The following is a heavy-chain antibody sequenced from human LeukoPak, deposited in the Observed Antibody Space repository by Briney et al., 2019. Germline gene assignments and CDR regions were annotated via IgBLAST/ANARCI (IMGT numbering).Heavy chain of an antibody. Sequence: EASVKDSCKASGDTFDGYYVHWVRQAPGQGLEWMGWINPKFGGTNYAPKLQVRASMTWDTAINTAYMELRSLTSDDTAVYYCAAEDTVTRSYDFWGQGALVTVSS. V-gene: IGHV1-2*02. D-gene: IGHD4-11*01. CDR1: GDTFDGYY. CDR3: AAEDTVTRSYDF. CDR2: INPKFGGT. J-gene: IGHJ4*02.